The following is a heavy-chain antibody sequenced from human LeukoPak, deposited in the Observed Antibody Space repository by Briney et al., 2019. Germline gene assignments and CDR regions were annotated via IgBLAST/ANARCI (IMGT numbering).Heavy chain of an antibody. CDR3: ATVAVIRGVTYFDY. D-gene: IGHD3-10*01. J-gene: IGHJ4*02. CDR1: GXSISSYY. Sequence: SETLSLTCTVSGXSISSYYWSWIRQPPGEGLEWIAYLFYSGSTDYNPSLESRVTISVDTSKNQFSLKLRSVTAADTAVYYCATVAVIRGVTYFDYWGQGTLVTVSS. CDR2: LFYSGST. V-gene: IGHV4-59*01.